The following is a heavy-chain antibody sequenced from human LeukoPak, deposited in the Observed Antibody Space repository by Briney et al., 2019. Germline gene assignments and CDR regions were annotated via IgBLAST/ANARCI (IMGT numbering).Heavy chain of an antibody. CDR1: GFTFSSYW. CDR2: INSDGSRT. Sequence: GGSLRLSCAASGFTFSSYWMHWVRQAPGKGLVWVSRINSDGSRTNYADSVKGRFTISRDNAKSTLYLQMNSLRAEDTAVYYCAKDSSMVRGDYDYFDYWGQGTLVTVSS. CDR3: AKDSSMVRGDYDYFDY. D-gene: IGHD3-10*01. V-gene: IGHV3-74*01. J-gene: IGHJ4*02.